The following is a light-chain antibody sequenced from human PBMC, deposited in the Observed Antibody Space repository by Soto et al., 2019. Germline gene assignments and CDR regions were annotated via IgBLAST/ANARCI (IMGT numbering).Light chain of an antibody. CDR1: QGISSY. J-gene: IGKJ3*01. CDR3: QQLHNFPFT. Sequence: IQLTQSPSSLSASVGDRVTITCRASQGISSYLAWYQQKPGQAPNLLIYAASTLQIGVPSRFSGSGSGTDFTLTISSLQPEDFATYYCQQLHNFPFTFGPGTKVDIK. V-gene: IGKV1-9*01. CDR2: AAS.